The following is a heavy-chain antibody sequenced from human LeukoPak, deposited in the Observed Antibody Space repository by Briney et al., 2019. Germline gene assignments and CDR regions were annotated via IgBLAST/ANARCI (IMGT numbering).Heavy chain of an antibody. V-gene: IGHV1-2*06. CDR1: GYTFTGYY. J-gene: IGHJ5*02. CDR3: ARDFFSSSFPVWWFDP. Sequence: GASVKVSCTASGYTFTGYYMHWVRQAPGQGLEWMGRINPNSGGTNYAQKFQGRVTMTRDTSISTAYMELSRLRSDDTAVYYCARDFFSSSFPVWWFDPWGQGTLVTVSS. CDR2: INPNSGGT. D-gene: IGHD6-13*01.